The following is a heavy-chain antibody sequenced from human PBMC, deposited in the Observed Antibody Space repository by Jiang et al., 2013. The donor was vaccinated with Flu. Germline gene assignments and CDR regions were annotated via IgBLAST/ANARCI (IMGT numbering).Heavy chain of an antibody. J-gene: IGHJ4*02. CDR3: ARDSSGWYVGYFDY. V-gene: IGHV6-1*01. Sequence: GRTYYRSKWYNDYAVSVKSRITINPDTSKNQFSLQLNSVTPEDTAVYYCARDSSGWYVGYFDYWGQGTLVTVSS. D-gene: IGHD6-19*01. CDR2: TYYRSKWYN.